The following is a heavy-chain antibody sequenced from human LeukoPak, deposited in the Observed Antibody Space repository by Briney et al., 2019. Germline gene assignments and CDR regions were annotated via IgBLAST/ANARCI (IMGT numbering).Heavy chain of an antibody. CDR2: IYTSGGT. CDR1: GDSISSYY. J-gene: IGHJ4*02. V-gene: IGHV4-4*09. Sequence: SETLSLTRTVSGDSISSYYWSWIRQPPGKGLEWIGYIYTSGGTNYIPSLKGRVTISIDTSKNQFSLKLSSVTAADSAVYYCARLTRLSTSPDRYYLDYWGQGTLVTVSS. CDR3: ARLTRLSTSPDRYYLDY. D-gene: IGHD6-6*01.